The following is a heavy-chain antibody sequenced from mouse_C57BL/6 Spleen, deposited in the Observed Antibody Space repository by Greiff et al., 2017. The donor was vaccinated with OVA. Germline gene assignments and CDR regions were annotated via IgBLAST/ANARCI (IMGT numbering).Heavy chain of an antibody. Sequence: EVKLMESGGGLVQPGGSMKLSCVASGFTFSNYWMNWVRQSPEKGLEWVAQIRLKSDNYATHYAESVKGRFTISRDDSKSSVYLQRNNLRAEDTGIYYCTGRWLPSFDYWGQGTTLTVSS. D-gene: IGHD2-3*01. J-gene: IGHJ2*01. V-gene: IGHV6-3*01. CDR1: GFTFSNYW. CDR3: TGRWLPSFDY. CDR2: IRLKSDNYAT.